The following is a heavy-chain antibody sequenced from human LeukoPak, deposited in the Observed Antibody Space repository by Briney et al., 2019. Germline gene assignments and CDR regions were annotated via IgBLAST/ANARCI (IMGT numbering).Heavy chain of an antibody. Sequence: ASVKVSCKASGGTLSSYVISGVRQAPGQGLEWMGGIIPIFGTANYAQKFQGRVTLTADESTSTAYMELSSLRSEDTAVYYCARGRASSYYDFWSGLKGWFDPWGQGTLVTVSS. J-gene: IGHJ5*02. D-gene: IGHD3-3*01. V-gene: IGHV1-69*13. CDR1: GGTLSSYV. CDR2: IIPIFGTA. CDR3: ARGRASSYYDFWSGLKGWFDP.